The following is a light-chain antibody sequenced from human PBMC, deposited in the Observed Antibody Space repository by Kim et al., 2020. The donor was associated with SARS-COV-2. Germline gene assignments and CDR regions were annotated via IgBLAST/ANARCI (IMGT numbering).Light chain of an antibody. CDR2: GAS. V-gene: IGKV3-20*01. J-gene: IGKJ5*01. CDR3: QQYGRA. Sequence: EIVLTQSPDTLSLSPGERATLSCRASQSVSSSYLAWYQQKPGQAPRLLIYGASSRATGIPDRFSGSGSGTDFTLTISRLEPEDFAVYYCQQYGRAFGQGTRLEIK. CDR1: QSVSSSY.